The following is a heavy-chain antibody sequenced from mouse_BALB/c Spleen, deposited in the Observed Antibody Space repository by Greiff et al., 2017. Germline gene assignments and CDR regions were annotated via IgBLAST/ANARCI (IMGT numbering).Heavy chain of an antibody. CDR3: ARRDRLWDWAMDY. CDR1: GFSLSTSGMG. D-gene: IGHD1-1*02. V-gene: IGHV8-12*01. J-gene: IGHJ4*01. Sequence: QVTLKVSGPGILQPSQTLSLTCSFSGFSLSTSGMGVSWIRQPSGKGLEWLAHIYWDDDKRYNPSLKSRLTISKDTSRNQVFLKITSVDTADTATYYCARRDRLWDWAMDYWGQGTSVTVSS. CDR2: IYWDDDK.